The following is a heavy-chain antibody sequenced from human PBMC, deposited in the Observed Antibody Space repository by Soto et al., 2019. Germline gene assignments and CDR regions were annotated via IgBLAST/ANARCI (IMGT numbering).Heavy chain of an antibody. CDR1: GGSISSSNW. V-gene: IGHV4-4*02. D-gene: IGHD6-13*01. Sequence: QVQLQESGPGLVKPSGTLSLTCAVSGGSISSSNWWSWVRQPPGKGLEWIGEIYHRGSTNYNPSLQSRVTISVDKSKNQFSLKLRSVPAADTAVYYCARDRGGGSSWPFDYWGQGTLVTVSS. CDR2: IYHRGST. CDR3: ARDRGGGSSWPFDY. J-gene: IGHJ4*02.